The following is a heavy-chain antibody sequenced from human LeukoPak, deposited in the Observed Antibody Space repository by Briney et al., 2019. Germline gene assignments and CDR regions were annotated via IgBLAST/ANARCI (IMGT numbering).Heavy chain of an antibody. Sequence: SETLSLTCTVSGGSISGSYWSWIRQPPGKGLEWIGFIYYGGSTNYNPSLESRVTISVHTSNSQVSLRLRSVTAADTAVYYCARCGPASSIWTFDFWGQGTLVTVSS. CDR2: IYYGGST. J-gene: IGHJ4*02. V-gene: IGHV4-59*01. D-gene: IGHD3-3*02. CDR3: ARCGPASSIWTFDF. CDR1: GGSISGSY.